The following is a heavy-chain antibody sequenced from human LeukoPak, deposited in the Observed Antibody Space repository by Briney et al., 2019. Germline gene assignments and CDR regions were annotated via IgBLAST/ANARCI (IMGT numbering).Heavy chain of an antibody. Sequence: PGGSLRLSCAASGFTFSSYSMNWVRQAPGKGLEWVSSISSSSYIYYAVSVKGRFTISRDNAKNSLYLQMNSLRAEDTAVYYCARGEHGYNHVDDAFDIWGQGTMVTVSA. V-gene: IGHV3-21*01. J-gene: IGHJ3*02. CDR3: ARGEHGYNHVDDAFDI. CDR2: ISSSSYI. D-gene: IGHD5-18*01. CDR1: GFTFSSYS.